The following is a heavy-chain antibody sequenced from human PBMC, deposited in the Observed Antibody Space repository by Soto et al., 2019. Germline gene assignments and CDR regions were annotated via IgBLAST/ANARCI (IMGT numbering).Heavy chain of an antibody. CDR3: ARTYSSSYSRYPVYYGMDV. D-gene: IGHD3-22*01. CDR1: GDSISSYV. J-gene: IGHJ6*02. V-gene: IGHV4-59*01. Sequence: QVQLQESGPGLVKPSETLSLTCTVSGDSISSYVWSWIRQPPGKGLEWIGCVYHSGSTNYSPSLKRRVSISVDTSKNQFSLRLTSVTAADTAVYYCARTYSSSYSRYPVYYGMDVWGQGTTVTVSS. CDR2: VYHSGST.